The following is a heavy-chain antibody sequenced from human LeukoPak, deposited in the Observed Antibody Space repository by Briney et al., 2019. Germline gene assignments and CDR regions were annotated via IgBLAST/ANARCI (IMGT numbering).Heavy chain of an antibody. CDR2: INPSGGST. CDR3: ARDRGYCSSTSCYPFNWFDP. D-gene: IGHD2-2*01. Sequence: ASVKVSCKASGYTFTSCYMHWVRQAPGQGLEWMGIINPSGGSTSYAQKFQGRVTMTRDMSTSTVYMELSSLRSEDTAVYYCARDRGYCSSTSCYPFNWFDPWGQGTLVTVSS. J-gene: IGHJ5*02. CDR1: GYTFTSCY. V-gene: IGHV1-46*01.